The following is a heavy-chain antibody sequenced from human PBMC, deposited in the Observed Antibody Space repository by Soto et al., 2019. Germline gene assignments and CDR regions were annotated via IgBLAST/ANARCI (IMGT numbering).Heavy chain of an antibody. CDR1: GFTFSSFE. CDR2: ISSSGSTI. D-gene: IGHD3-16*01. Sequence: EVQLVESGGYLVQPGGSLRLSCAASGFTFSSFEMNWVRQAPGKGLEWLSYISSSGSTIYYADSVKGRFTISRDNAKNSLYLQMNSLRAEDTAVYYCARQHRESYGPWIWFDPWGQGTLVTVSS. CDR3: ARQHRESYGPWIWFDP. V-gene: IGHV3-48*03. J-gene: IGHJ5*02.